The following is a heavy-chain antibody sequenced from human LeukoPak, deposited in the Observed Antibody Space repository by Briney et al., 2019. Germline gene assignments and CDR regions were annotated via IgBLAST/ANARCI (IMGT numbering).Heavy chain of an antibody. J-gene: IGHJ6*02. Sequence: PSETLSLTCTVSVGSISSSSYYCGWIRQPPGKGLEWIGSIYYSGSTYYNPSLKSRVTISVDTSKNQFSLKLSSVTAADTAVYYCARLGPYDTSNYYYYGMDVWGQGTTVTVSS. V-gene: IGHV4-39*01. D-gene: IGHD3-9*01. CDR3: ARLGPYDTSNYYYYGMDV. CDR2: IYYSGST. CDR1: VGSISSSSYY.